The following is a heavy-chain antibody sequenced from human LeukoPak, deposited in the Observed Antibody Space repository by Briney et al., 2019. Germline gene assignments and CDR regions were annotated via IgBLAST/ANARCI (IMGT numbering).Heavy chain of an antibody. J-gene: IGHJ4*02. Sequence: QPGGSLILSCAASVFTFSSYAMSWVPQARGKGLEWVSAISGSGGSTYYADAVKGRFTISRDNSKNTLYLQMNSLRAEDTAVYYCAKDLPPNSGSYLFDYWGQGTLVTVSS. CDR2: ISGSGGST. D-gene: IGHD1-26*01. CDR3: AKDLPPNSGSYLFDY. CDR1: VFTFSSYA. V-gene: IGHV3-23*01.